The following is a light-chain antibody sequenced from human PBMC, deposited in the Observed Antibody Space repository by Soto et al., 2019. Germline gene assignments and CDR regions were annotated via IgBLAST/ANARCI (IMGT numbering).Light chain of an antibody. CDR1: QSINND. J-gene: IGKJ5*01. V-gene: IGKV3-15*01. Sequence: VMTQSPCTLSFSPGERATLSCRASQSINNDLARYQHKPGQAPRLLIYGASTRAIGVPARFSGSGSGTDFTLTISSLEPEDFAVYYCQQYNNWLPITFGQGTRLEIK. CDR2: GAS. CDR3: QQYNNWLPIT.